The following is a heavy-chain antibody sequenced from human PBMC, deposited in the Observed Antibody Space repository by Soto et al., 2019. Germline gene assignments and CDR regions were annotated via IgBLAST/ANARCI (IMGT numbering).Heavy chain of an antibody. J-gene: IGHJ4*02. CDR2: MNPNSGNT. V-gene: IGHV1-8*01. Sequence: ASVKVSCKASGYTFTSYDINWVRQATGQGLEWMGWMNPNSGNTGYAQKFQGRVTMTRNTSISTAYMELSSLRSEDTAVYYCARAPYYDFWSGYLCYFDYWGQGTLVTVSS. D-gene: IGHD3-3*01. CDR3: ARAPYYDFWSGYLCYFDY. CDR1: GYTFTSYD.